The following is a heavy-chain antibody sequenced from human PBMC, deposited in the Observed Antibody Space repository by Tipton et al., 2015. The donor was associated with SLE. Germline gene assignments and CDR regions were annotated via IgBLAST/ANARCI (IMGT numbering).Heavy chain of an antibody. CDR3: ARGPIGGGSGWFSLDS. J-gene: IGHJ4*02. Sequence: QLVQSGAEVKKPGASVKVSCKASGYTLTSYGISWVRQAPGQGLEWMGWISAYNGNTNYAQKLQGRVTVTTDTSTSTAYMELRSLRSDDTAGYYCARGPIGGGSGWFSLDSWGQGTLVTVPP. CDR2: ISAYNGNT. CDR1: GYTLTSYG. D-gene: IGHD6-19*01. V-gene: IGHV1-18*01.